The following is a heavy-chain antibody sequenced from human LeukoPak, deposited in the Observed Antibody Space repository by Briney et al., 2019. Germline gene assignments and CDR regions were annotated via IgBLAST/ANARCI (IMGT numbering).Heavy chain of an antibody. J-gene: IGHJ4*02. V-gene: IGHV3-23*01. CDR3: AKRGVVIRVILVGFDKEAYYFDS. CDR1: GITLSNYG. CDR2: ISSSGSTT. Sequence: GGSLRLSSAVSGITLSNYGMSCLRQAPGKGLEWIASISSSGSTTNYADSVKVRITISTYNPTNTLYLHMNSLRVEDTAVYFCAKRGVVIRVILVGFDKEAYYFDSWGQGALVTVSS. D-gene: IGHD3-22*01.